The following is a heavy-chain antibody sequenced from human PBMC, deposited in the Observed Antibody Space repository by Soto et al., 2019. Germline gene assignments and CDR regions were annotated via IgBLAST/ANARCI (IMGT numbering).Heavy chain of an antibody. J-gene: IGHJ4*02. CDR2: ITEGGGST. Sequence: GGSLRLSCAASGFTFSSYAMSWVRQAPGKGLEWVSAITEGGGSTYYADSVKGRFTISRDNSKNSLYLQMNSLRAEDTAVYYCAKGGMVYVKLPLGYWGQGTLVTVSS. CDR1: GFTFSSYA. CDR3: AKGGMVYVKLPLGY. D-gene: IGHD2-8*01. V-gene: IGHV3-23*01.